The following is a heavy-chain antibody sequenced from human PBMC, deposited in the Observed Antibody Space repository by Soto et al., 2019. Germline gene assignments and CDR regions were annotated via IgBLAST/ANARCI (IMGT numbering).Heavy chain of an antibody. CDR3: ARAVPGSVVGEPHRRYYYYYGMDV. D-gene: IGHD3-10*01. Sequence: ASVTVSCQISGYTLTDLSMHWVRQAPGKGLEGMGGFDPEDGETIYAQKFQGRVTITEDKSTDTAYMELRSLRSDDTAVYYCARAVPGSVVGEPHRRYYYYYGMDVWGQGTTVTVSS. CDR1: GYTLTDLS. CDR2: FDPEDGET. J-gene: IGHJ6*02. V-gene: IGHV1-24*01.